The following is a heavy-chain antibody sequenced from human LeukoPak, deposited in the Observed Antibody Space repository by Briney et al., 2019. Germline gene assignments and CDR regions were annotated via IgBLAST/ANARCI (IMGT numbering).Heavy chain of an antibody. D-gene: IGHD3-10*02. Sequence: PGGSLRLSCAASGFTVSSSYMNWVRQAPGKGLEWVSMIYPSGNTFYTNSVKGRFTISRDNSKNTLSLQMNSLRAEDTAVYYCAKDVRGGDPNIEPTDHWGQGTLVIDSS. J-gene: IGHJ4*02. CDR3: AKDVRGGDPNIEPTDH. CDR1: GFTVSSSY. CDR2: IYPSGNT. V-gene: IGHV3-66*01.